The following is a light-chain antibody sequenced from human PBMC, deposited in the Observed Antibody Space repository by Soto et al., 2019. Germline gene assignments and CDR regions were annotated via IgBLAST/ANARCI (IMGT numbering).Light chain of an antibody. CDR3: QQYSIWRT. Sequence: EILLTQSPGTLSLSPGERATLSCGASQSVSRSYFACYQQKPGQPPRLLIAGASTRATGIPARLSGSGSGTDFTLTISRMPSEHFAVYYCQQYSIWRTFGHGTKVDIK. CDR1: QSVSRSY. V-gene: IGKV3-20*01. J-gene: IGKJ1*01. CDR2: GAS.